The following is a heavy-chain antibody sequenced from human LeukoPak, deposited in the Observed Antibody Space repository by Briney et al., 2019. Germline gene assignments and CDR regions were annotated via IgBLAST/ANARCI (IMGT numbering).Heavy chain of an antibody. CDR1: GGSFSGYY. D-gene: IGHD3-10*01. Sequence: SETLSLTCAVYGGSFSGYYWSWIRQPPGKGLEWIGEINHSGSTNYNPSLKSRVTISVDTSKNQFSLKLSSVTAADTAVYYCARFPFLWFGSKYYYYYGMDVWGQGTTVTVSS. CDR3: ARFPFLWFGSKYYYYYGMDV. CDR2: INHSGST. V-gene: IGHV4-34*01. J-gene: IGHJ6*02.